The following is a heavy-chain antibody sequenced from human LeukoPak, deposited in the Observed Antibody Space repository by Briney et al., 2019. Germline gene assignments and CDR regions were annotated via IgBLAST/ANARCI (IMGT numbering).Heavy chain of an antibody. CDR2: ISGSGGST. V-gene: IGHV3-23*01. CDR1: GFTFNMYS. CDR3: ARWTTVTRAFDY. J-gene: IGHJ4*02. Sequence: GGSLRLSCAASGFTFNMYSMSWVRQAPGKGLEWVSAISGSGGSTYYADSVKGRFTISRDNSKNTLYLQMNSLRAEDTAVYYCARWTTVTRAFDYWGQGTLVTVSS. D-gene: IGHD4-17*01.